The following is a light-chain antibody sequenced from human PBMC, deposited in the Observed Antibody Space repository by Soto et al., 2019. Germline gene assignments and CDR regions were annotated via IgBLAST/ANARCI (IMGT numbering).Light chain of an antibody. Sequence: DIQVTQSPSSVSASVGDRVTITCRASQSISNWLAWYQQKPGKAPKLLMYAATSLQGGVPSRFSGCVSGTDFTLTINSLQPEDFATYFCQEADTFPLWTFGQGTKVDFK. J-gene: IGKJ1*01. V-gene: IGKV1D-12*01. CDR1: QSISNW. CDR3: QEADTFPLWT. CDR2: AAT.